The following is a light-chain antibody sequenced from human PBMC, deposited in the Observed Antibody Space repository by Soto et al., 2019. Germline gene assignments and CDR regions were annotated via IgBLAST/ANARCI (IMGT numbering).Light chain of an antibody. CDR1: SSDVGGYNY. CDR2: DVS. Sequence: QSALTHPASVSDSPGQSITISCTGTSSDVGGYNYVSWYQHHPGKAPRLMIYDVSKRRSGVSNRLSGSKSGNTASLIISGLQAEDEADYYCSSSTSSTSYVVGTRTKLTVL. V-gene: IGLV2-14*01. CDR3: SSSTSSTSYV. J-gene: IGLJ1*01.